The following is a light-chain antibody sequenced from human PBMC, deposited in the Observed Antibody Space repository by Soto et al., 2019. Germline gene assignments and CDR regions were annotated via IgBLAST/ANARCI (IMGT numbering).Light chain of an antibody. J-gene: IGLJ1*01. CDR3: ATCDDSLNALSV. CDR1: RSNIVSNT. Sequence: YMRTLPRSASGTPGGRFTIVCSGSRSNIVSNTVNWYQQLPGTAPKRLMYSNHQRPSGVPDRFSGSKSATSASLAINGLQSEDEADYYCATCDDSLNALSVFGTGTKVTVL. V-gene: IGLV1-44*01. CDR2: SNH.